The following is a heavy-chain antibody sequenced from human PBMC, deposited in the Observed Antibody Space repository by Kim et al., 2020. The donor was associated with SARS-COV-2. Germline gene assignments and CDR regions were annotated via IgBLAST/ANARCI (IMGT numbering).Heavy chain of an antibody. V-gene: IGHV1-3*01. CDR3: ASVSSYWWFDP. Sequence: TKNSQKCQGRVTITRDTSASTAYMELSSLRSEDTAVYYCASVSSYWWFDPWGQGTLVTVSS. CDR2: T. D-gene: IGHD2-15*01. J-gene: IGHJ5*02.